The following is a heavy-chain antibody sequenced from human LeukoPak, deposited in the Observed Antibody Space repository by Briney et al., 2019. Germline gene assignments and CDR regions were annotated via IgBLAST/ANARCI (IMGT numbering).Heavy chain of an antibody. CDR1: GGSIRNYNNY. V-gene: IGHV4-39*01. D-gene: IGHD2-2*01. Sequence: SETLSLTCIVSGGSIRNYNNYWGWIRQPPGKGLEWIGSVYYTGSTYYNPSLQSRITVSVDTSKNQFSLKLSSVTAADTAVYYCVRHHKYCSSTSCYKVGDPTDAFAIWGLGTMVTVSS. J-gene: IGHJ3*02. CDR3: VRHHKYCSSTSCYKVGDPTDAFAI. CDR2: VYYTGST.